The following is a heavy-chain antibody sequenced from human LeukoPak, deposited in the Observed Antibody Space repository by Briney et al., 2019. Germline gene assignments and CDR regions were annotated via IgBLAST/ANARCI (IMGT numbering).Heavy chain of an antibody. D-gene: IGHD1-1*01. CDR3: AGSPPGRTNWNYYDY. J-gene: IGHJ4*02. V-gene: IGHV3-64*01. CDR2: IGPIGVYT. Sequence: TGGSLRLSCAASGFTFSDYAMHWVRQAPGKGLEFVSVIGPIGVYTYYANSVKGRFTISRDNSKSTVSLQMGSLRGEDMAVYYCAGSPPGRTNWNYYDYWGRGTLVTVSS. CDR1: GFTFSDYA.